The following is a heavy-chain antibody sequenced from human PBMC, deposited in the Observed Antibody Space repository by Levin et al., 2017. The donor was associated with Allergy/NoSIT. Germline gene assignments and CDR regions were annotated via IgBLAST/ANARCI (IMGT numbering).Heavy chain of an antibody. Sequence: GESLKISCAASGFIVSESYMSWIRQAPGKGLEWVSYISRGNSYTNYLDSVKGRFTISRDNAKNSLYLQMNSLRAEDTAIYYCARGRVPNDYWGQGTLVTVSS. J-gene: IGHJ4*02. V-gene: IGHV3-11*05. CDR3: ARGRVPNDY. CDR2: ISRGNSYT. CDR1: GFIVSESY. D-gene: IGHD3-10*01.